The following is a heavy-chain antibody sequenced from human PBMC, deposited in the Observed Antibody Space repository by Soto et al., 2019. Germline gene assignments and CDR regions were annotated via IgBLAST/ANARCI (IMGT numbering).Heavy chain of an antibody. D-gene: IGHD2-15*01. Sequence: SETLSLTCTVSGDSISSINYYWGWIRQPPGKGLEWIGSIYYSGITYYNPSLKSRVTISVDTSKKQFSLKVISVTAADMAVYYCASDAVVDKFDYWGQGTLVTVSS. V-gene: IGHV4-39*01. CDR3: ASDAVVDKFDY. CDR1: GDSISSINYY. CDR2: IYYSGIT. J-gene: IGHJ4*02.